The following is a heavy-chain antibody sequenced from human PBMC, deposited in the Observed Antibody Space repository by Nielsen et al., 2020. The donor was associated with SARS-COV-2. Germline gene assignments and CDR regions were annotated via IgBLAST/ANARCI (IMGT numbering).Heavy chain of an antibody. J-gene: IGHJ4*02. V-gene: IGHV3-11*03. D-gene: IGHD3-10*01. CDR3: ASRALLWFGELN. Sequence: GESPKISCAASGFTFSDYYMSWIRQAPGKGLEWVSYISSSSSYTNYADSVKGRFTISRDNAKNSLYLQMNSLRAEDTAVYYCASRALLWFGELNWGQGTLVTVSS. CDR2: ISSSSSYT. CDR1: GFTFSDYY.